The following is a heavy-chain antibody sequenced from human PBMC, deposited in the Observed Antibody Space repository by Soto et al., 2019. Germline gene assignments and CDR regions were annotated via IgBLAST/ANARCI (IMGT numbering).Heavy chain of an antibody. J-gene: IGHJ5*02. CDR2: IYYSGST. CDR1: GGSISSYY. Sequence: QVQLQESGPGLVKPSETLSLTCTVSGGSISSYYWSWIRQPPGKGLEWIGYIYYSGSTNYNPSLMSRVTISVDTSKNQFSLKLSSVTAADTAVYYCARSGYYGSGSYYNGWFDPWGQGTLVTVSS. D-gene: IGHD3-10*01. V-gene: IGHV4-59*01. CDR3: ARSGYYGSGSYYNGWFDP.